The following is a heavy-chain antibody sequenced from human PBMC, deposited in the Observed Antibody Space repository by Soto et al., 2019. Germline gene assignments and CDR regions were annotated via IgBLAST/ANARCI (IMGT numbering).Heavy chain of an antibody. Sequence: SLKVSCKASGGTFSSYAISWVRQAPGQGLEWMGGIIPIFGTANYAQKFQGRVTITADESTSTAYMELSSLRSEDTAVYYCALYYYDSSGYRRRPFDYWGQGTLVTVSS. D-gene: IGHD3-22*01. J-gene: IGHJ4*02. CDR1: GGTFSSYA. CDR2: IIPIFGTA. CDR3: ALYYYDSSGYRRRPFDY. V-gene: IGHV1-69*13.